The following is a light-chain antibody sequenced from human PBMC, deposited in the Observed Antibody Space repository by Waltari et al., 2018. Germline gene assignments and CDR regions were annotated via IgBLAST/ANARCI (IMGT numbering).Light chain of an antibody. Sequence: QSALTQPASVSGSPGQSITISCSGTDSDVGAYYFVSWSQQHPGKAPHLIIYEVSNRPSGISNRFSASKSGNTASLTISALQAEDEADDYCSSYTTSSAPVVFGTGTRVTVL. CDR2: EVS. J-gene: IGLJ1*01. V-gene: IGLV2-14*01. CDR1: DSDVGAYYF. CDR3: SSYTTSSAPVV.